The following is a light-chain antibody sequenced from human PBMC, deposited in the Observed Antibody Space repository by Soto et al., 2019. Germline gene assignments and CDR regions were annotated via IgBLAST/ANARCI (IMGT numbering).Light chain of an antibody. CDR3: QESFTSPGT. CDR1: QSISNY. Sequence: DMQMTQSPASLSASIGDRVTITCRASQSISNYLHWYQQKPGKAPKLLISAASSLQSGVPPRFSGRGSGTDFSLTISSLQPDDFAIYYCQESFTSPGTFGQGTKVEI. CDR2: AAS. V-gene: IGKV1-39*01. J-gene: IGKJ1*01.